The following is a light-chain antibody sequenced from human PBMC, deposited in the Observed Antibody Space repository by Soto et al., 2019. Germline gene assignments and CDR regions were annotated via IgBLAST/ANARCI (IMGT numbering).Light chain of an antibody. CDR1: EGIRND. V-gene: IGKV1-6*01. J-gene: IGKJ1*01. CDR2: AAS. Sequence: AIQMTQSPSSLSASVGDRVTITCRASEGIRNDLGWYQQKPGKAPKLLIYAASSLQSGVPSRFSGSGSGTDFTLTISSLQPEDFVTYYCLQDYNYPWTFGQGTKVEIK. CDR3: LQDYNYPWT.